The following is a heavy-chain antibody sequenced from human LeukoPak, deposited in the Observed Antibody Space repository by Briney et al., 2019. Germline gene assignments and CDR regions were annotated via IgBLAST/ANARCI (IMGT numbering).Heavy chain of an antibody. CDR2: NSAYNGNT. CDR3: ARYTSMFRGVTTSDY. Sequence: ASVKVSCKASGYTLTNYGFNWVRQAPGQGLEWMGNSAYNGNTNYAQKFQDRVTMTTDTSTSTAYMELRSLRSDDTAVYYCARYTSMFRGVTTSDYWGQGTLVTVSS. CDR1: GYTLTNYG. V-gene: IGHV1-18*01. D-gene: IGHD3-10*01. J-gene: IGHJ4*02.